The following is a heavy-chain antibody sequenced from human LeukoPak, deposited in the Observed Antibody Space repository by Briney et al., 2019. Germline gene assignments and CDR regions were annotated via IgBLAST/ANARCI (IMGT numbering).Heavy chain of an antibody. J-gene: IGHJ4*02. CDR1: GYTFTSYA. D-gene: IGHD3-9*01. Sequence: PEASVKVSCKASGYTFTSYAMNWVRQAPGQGLEWMGWINTNTGNPTYAQGFTGRFVFSLDTSVSTAYLQISSLKAEDTAVYYCAREDDILTGYLGGLDYWGQGTLVTVSS. V-gene: IGHV7-4-1*02. CDR3: AREDDILTGYLGGLDY. CDR2: INTNTGNP.